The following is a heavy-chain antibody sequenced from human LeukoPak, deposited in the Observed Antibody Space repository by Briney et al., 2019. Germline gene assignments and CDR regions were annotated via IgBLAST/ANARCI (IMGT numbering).Heavy chain of an antibody. D-gene: IGHD6-13*01. CDR3: ARGSAAAGSVDAFDI. CDR1: GFTFSSYA. V-gene: IGHV3-30-3*01. CDR2: ISYDGSNK. Sequence: GRSLRLSCAASGFTFSSYAMHWVRQAPGKGLEWVAVISYDGSNKYYADSVKGRFIISRDNSKNTLYLQMNSLRAEDTAVYYCARGSAAAGSVDAFDIWGQGTMVTVSS. J-gene: IGHJ3*02.